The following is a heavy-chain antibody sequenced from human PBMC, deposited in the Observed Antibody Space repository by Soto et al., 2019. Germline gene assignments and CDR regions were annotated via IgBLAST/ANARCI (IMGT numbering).Heavy chain of an antibody. CDR1: GGSISRGGYY. CDR2: IYYSGST. Sequence: PSETLSLTCTVSGGSISRGGYYWSWIRQHPGKGLEWIGYIYYSGSTYYNPSLKIRVTISVDTSKNQFSLKLSSVTAADTAVYYCARVTRITISSTGWFDPWGQGTLVTSPQ. V-gene: IGHV4-31*03. CDR3: ARVTRITISSTGWFDP. J-gene: IGHJ5*02. D-gene: IGHD3-3*01.